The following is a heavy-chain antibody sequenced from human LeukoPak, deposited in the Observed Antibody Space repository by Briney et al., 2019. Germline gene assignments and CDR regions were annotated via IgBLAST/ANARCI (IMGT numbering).Heavy chain of an antibody. CDR2: ISSSGSTI. D-gene: IGHD3-22*01. CDR1: GFTFSDYY. Sequence: GGSLRLSCAASGFTFSDYYMSWIRQAPGKGLEWVSYISSSGSTIYYADSVKGRFTISRDNAKNSLDLQMNSLRVEDTAVYYCARGSTYYDSSGQVPFDYWGQGTLVTVSS. V-gene: IGHV3-11*01. CDR3: ARGSTYYDSSGQVPFDY. J-gene: IGHJ4*02.